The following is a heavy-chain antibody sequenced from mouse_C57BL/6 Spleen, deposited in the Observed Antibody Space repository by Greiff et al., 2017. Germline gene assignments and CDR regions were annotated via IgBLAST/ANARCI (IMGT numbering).Heavy chain of an antibody. CDR3: AREYGSSHWYFDV. CDR2: INYDGSST. V-gene: IGHV5-16*01. CDR1: GFTFSDYY. Sequence: EVKLVESEGGLVQPGSSMKLSCTASGFTFSDYYMAWVRQVPEKGLEWVANINYDGSSTYYLDSLKSRFIISRDNAKNILYLQMSSLKSEDTATYYCAREYGSSHWYFDVWGTGTTVTVSS. D-gene: IGHD1-1*01. J-gene: IGHJ1*03.